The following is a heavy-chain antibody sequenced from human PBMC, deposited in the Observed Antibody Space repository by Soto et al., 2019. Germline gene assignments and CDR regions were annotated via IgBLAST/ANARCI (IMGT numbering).Heavy chain of an antibody. CDR3: AKADGEQWLIPHLDN. V-gene: IGHV3-23*01. CDR2: ISCCGGST. Sequence: GGSLRLSCEASGFNFKKFAMGWVRQAPGEGLEWVSGISCCGGSTFYADSVKGRFSLARDDSKNTLSLQLNSLRVEDTAHYYCAKADGEQWLIPHLDNWGQGTQVTVS. D-gene: IGHD6-19*01. J-gene: IGHJ1*01. CDR1: GFNFKKFA.